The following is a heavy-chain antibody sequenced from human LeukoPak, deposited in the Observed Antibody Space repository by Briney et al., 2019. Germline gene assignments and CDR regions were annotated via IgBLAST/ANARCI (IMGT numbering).Heavy chain of an antibody. J-gene: IGHJ3*02. V-gene: IGHV3-30-3*01. Sequence: GGSLRLSCAASGCTFSSYAMHWVRQAPGKGLEWVAVISYDGSNKYYADSVKGRFTISRDNSKNTLYLQMNSLRAEDTAVYYCAREYSSSWYIAFDIWGQGTMVTVSS. D-gene: IGHD6-13*01. CDR3: AREYSSSWYIAFDI. CDR2: ISYDGSNK. CDR1: GCTFSSYA.